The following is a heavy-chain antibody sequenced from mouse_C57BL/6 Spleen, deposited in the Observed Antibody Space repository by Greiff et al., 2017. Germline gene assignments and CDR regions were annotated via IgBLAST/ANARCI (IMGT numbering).Heavy chain of an antibody. CDR2: INPNYGTT. Sequence: EVQLQQSGPELVKPGASVKISCKASGYSFTDYNMNWVKQSNGKSLEWIGVINPNYGTTSYNQKFNGKAKLTVDQSSSTAYMQLNSLTSEDSAVYYCARHGSSLWYFDVWGTGTTVTVSS. CDR3: ARHGSSLWYFDV. CDR1: GYSFTDYN. J-gene: IGHJ1*03. D-gene: IGHD1-1*01. V-gene: IGHV1-39*01.